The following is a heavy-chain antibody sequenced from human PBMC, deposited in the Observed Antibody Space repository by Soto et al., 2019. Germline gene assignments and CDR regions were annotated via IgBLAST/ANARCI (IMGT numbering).Heavy chain of an antibody. CDR1: GGTFSSYV. D-gene: IGHD2-15*01. CDR3: ARGGVVVDLRVKYDYGLDA. CDR2: IIPIFGTT. J-gene: IGHJ6*02. V-gene: IGHV1-69*12. Sequence: QVQLVQSGAEVKKPGSSVKVSCKASGGTFSSYVINWVRQAPGEGLEWMGGIIPIFGTTNYAQKFQGRATITAEESTGTAYMALSGPRSEDTAVYYWARGGVVVDLRVKYDYGLDAWGQGTTVTVSS.